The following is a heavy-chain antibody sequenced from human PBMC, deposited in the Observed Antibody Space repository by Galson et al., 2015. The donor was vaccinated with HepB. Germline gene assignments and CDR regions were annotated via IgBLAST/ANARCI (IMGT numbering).Heavy chain of an antibody. CDR2: ISYDGDNK. Sequence: SLRLSCAASGFTFSSYAMHWVRQAPGKGLEWVAVISYDGDNKYYADSVKGRFTISRDNSKNTLYLQMNSLRAEDTAVYYCARVGQEGSSGWFVEPDFDCWGQGTLVTVPS. CDR3: ARVGQEGSSGWFVEPDFDC. D-gene: IGHD6-19*01. J-gene: IGHJ4*02. V-gene: IGHV3-30*04. CDR1: GFTFSSYA.